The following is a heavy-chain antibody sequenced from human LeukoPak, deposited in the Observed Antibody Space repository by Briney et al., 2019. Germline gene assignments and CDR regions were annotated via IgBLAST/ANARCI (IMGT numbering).Heavy chain of an antibody. CDR1: GFTFSSYA. Sequence: GGSLRLSCAASGFTFSSYAMSWVRQAPGKGLEWVSAISGSGGSTYYADSVKGRFTISRDNSKNTLYLQMNSPRAEDTAVYYCAKDTLYQPLLCLDYWGQGTLVTVSS. CDR2: ISGSGGST. J-gene: IGHJ4*02. D-gene: IGHD2-2*01. V-gene: IGHV3-23*01. CDR3: AKDTLYQPLLCLDY.